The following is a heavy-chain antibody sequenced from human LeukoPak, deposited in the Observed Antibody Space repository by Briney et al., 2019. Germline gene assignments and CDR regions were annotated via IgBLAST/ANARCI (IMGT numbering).Heavy chain of an antibody. CDR3: ARSFYQLLFFDY. D-gene: IGHD2-2*01. Sequence: GGSLRLSCAASGFTLSRYGMHWVRQVPGKGLECVSGISSNGGSTYYASSVKGRFTISRDNSKNTLYLQMNSLRAEDTAVYYCARSFYQLLFFDYWGQGTLVTVSS. CDR2: ISSNGGST. CDR1: GFTLSRYG. J-gene: IGHJ4*02. V-gene: IGHV3-64*01.